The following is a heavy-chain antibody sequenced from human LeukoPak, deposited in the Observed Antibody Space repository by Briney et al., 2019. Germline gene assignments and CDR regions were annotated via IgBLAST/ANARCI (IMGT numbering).Heavy chain of an antibody. CDR2: IISSGSYI. V-gene: IGHV3-21*01. Sequence: SLRISCTASTFTFSSYSNNWVRHAPGKALKWVPSIISSGSYIYYADSVKGRFSISRVNGKNSLDLQMNSVRADDTAVYYCARDALGEGEDANYAVYYFDYWGQGTVGTVSA. CDR3: ARDALGEGEDANYAVYYFDY. CDR1: TFTFSSYS. D-gene: IGHD4/OR15-4a*01. J-gene: IGHJ4*02.